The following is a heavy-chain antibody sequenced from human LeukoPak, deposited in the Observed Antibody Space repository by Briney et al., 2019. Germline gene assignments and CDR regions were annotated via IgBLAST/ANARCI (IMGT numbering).Heavy chain of an antibody. CDR1: GGSFSGYY. D-gene: IGHD3-22*01. J-gene: IGHJ4*02. CDR2: MHTSGST. V-gene: IGHV4-59*10. CDR3: ASGEPRYSSRIVVGDN. Sequence: SETLSLTCAVYGGSFSGYYWSWIRQPAGKGLEWIGRMHTSGSTNYNPSLKSRLTMSVDTSKNQFSLKMRSVTAADTAVYYCASGEPRYSSRIVVGDNWGQGTLVTVSS.